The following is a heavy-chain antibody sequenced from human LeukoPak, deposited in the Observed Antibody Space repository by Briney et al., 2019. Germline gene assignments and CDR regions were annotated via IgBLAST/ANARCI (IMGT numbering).Heavy chain of an antibody. D-gene: IGHD2-8*01. Sequence: GGSLRLSCAASGFTFSSYAMSWVRQAPGKGLEWVSAISGSGGSTYYADSVKGRFTISRDNAKNSLYLQMNSLRAEDTAVYYCARDPVLMVYAIRDNWNDIEGGGMDVWGQGTTVTVSS. CDR3: ARDPVLMVYAIRDNWNDIEGGGMDV. CDR2: ISGSGGST. CDR1: GFTFSSYA. V-gene: IGHV3-23*01. J-gene: IGHJ6*02.